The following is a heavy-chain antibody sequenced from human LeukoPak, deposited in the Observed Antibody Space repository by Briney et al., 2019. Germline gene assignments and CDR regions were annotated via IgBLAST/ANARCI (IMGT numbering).Heavy chain of an antibody. CDR3: ARAQYYDFWSGPYYFDY. CDR1: GGSISSYY. Sequence: PSETLSLTCTVPGGSISSYYWSWIRQPPGKGLEWIGYIYYSGSTNYNPSLKSRVTISVDTSKNQFSLKLSSVTAADTAVYYCARAQYYDFWSGPYYFDYWGQGTLVTVSS. J-gene: IGHJ4*02. CDR2: IYYSGST. D-gene: IGHD3-3*01. V-gene: IGHV4-59*01.